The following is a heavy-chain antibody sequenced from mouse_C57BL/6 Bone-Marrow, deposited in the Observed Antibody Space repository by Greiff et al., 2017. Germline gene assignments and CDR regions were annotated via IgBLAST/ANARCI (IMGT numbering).Heavy chain of an antibody. Sequence: VQLQQSGAELVKPGASVKLSCTASGFNITDYYMHWVKQRPEQGLEWIGRIDPEDGETKYAPKFQGKATITADTSSNTAYLQLSSLTSEDPAVYYCAKSSRFYYCAYYFDYWGQGTTLTVAS. CDR1: GFNITDYY. J-gene: IGHJ2*01. CDR2: IDPEDGET. V-gene: IGHV14-2*01. CDR3: AKSSRFYYCAYYFDY. D-gene: IGHD1-1*01.